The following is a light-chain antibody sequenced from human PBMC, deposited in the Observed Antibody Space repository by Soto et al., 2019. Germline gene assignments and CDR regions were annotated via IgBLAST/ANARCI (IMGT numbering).Light chain of an antibody. J-gene: IGKJ1*01. Sequence: EIVLTQSPGTLSLSLGERATLSCRASQSISSSYLAWYQQKPGQAPRLLIYGASSRATGIPDRFSGSGSGTDFTLTISRLEPEDFAVYYCQQYGRTFGQGTKVAIK. CDR1: QSISSSY. V-gene: IGKV3-20*01. CDR2: GAS. CDR3: QQYGRT.